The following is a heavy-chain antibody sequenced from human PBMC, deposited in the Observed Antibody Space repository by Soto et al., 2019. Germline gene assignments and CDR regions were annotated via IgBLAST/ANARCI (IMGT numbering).Heavy chain of an antibody. CDR1: GYSFTIYC. J-gene: IGHJ4*02. Sequence: PGASVKISDKRSGYSFTIYCISWVRQMPGKGLEWMGRIDPSDSYTNYSPSFQGHVTISADKSISTAYLQWSSLKASDTAMYYCARGPGFDYWGQGTLVTVSS. CDR3: ARGPGFDY. CDR2: IDPSDSYT. V-gene: IGHV5-10-1*01.